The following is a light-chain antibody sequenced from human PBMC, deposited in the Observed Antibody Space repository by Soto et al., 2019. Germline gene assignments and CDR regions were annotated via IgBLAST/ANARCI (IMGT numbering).Light chain of an antibody. Sequence: DIQMTQSPSTLSASVGDRVTITCRASQSISSWLAWYQQKPGKAPKLLIYDASSLESGVPSRFSGSGSGTERTLTISSLQPDEGATYYCQQYNSYPWTVGQGTKGEIK. J-gene: IGKJ1*01. CDR1: QSISSW. CDR2: DAS. V-gene: IGKV1-5*01. CDR3: QQYNSYPWT.